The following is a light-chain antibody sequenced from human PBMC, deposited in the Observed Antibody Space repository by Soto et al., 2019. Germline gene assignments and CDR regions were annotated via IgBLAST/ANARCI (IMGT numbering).Light chain of an antibody. CDR1: QGISSY. CDR2: AAS. CDR3: QQLNSYPPA. Sequence: IQLTQSPSSLSASVGDRVTITCRASQGISSYLAWYQQKPGKAPKLLIYAASTLQSGVPSRFSGSGSGTDFTLTISSLQPEDFATYHCQQLNSYPPAFGQGTKLEL. V-gene: IGKV1-9*01. J-gene: IGKJ2*01.